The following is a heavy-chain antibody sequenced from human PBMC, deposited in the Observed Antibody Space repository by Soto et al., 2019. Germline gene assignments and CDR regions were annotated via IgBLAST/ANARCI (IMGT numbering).Heavy chain of an antibody. J-gene: IGHJ4*02. Sequence: PGGSLRLSCAASGFTFRNYAMNWVRRAPGKGLEWVSGISVSGGSTYYADSVKGRFTVSRDNSKNTVFLQMNSLRAEDTAVYFCAKGMYYYDSSGYRLFDYWGQGTLVTSPQ. CDR1: GFTFRNYA. D-gene: IGHD3-22*01. V-gene: IGHV3-23*01. CDR2: ISVSGGST. CDR3: AKGMYYYDSSGYRLFDY.